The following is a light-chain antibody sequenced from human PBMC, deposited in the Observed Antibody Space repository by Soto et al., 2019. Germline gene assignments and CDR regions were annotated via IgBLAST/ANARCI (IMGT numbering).Light chain of an antibody. CDR2: AAS. CDR1: QSLSSH. J-gene: IGKJ1*01. CDR3: QQSFNPPLT. V-gene: IGKV1-39*01. Sequence: DIQMTQSPSSLSASVGDRVTITCRASQSLSSHLNWYQQKPGKAPKLLIYAASSLQSGVPSRFSGSGSGTDFTLTISSLQPEDFATYYCQQSFNPPLTFGQGTKVDIK.